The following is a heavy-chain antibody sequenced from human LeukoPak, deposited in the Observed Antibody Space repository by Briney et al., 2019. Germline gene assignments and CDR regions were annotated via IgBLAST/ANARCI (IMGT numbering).Heavy chain of an antibody. V-gene: IGHV3-48*03. CDR1: GFTFSSYE. CDR2: ISSSGSTI. CDR3: ARTAMVTFGAFDI. D-gene: IGHD5-18*01. Sequence: GGSLRLSCAASGFTFSSYEMNWVRQAPGKGLEWVSYISSSGSTIYYADSVKGRFTISRDNAKNSLYLQMNSLRAEDTAVYYCARTAMVTFGAFDIWGQGTMVTVSS. J-gene: IGHJ3*02.